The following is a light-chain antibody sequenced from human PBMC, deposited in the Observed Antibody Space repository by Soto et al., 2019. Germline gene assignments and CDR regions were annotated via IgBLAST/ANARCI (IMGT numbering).Light chain of an antibody. CDR3: QQFMSYPLT. J-gene: IGKJ5*01. Sequence: AIQLTQSPSSLSASVGDRVIITCRASQDVGNRLNWYHQTPGKPPKLLVSNVSNLEGAVPSRISGSGFGTDFTLAISSLQPEDFGTYHCQQFMSYPLTFGQGTRLDIK. CDR1: QDVGNR. V-gene: IGKV1-13*02. CDR2: NVS.